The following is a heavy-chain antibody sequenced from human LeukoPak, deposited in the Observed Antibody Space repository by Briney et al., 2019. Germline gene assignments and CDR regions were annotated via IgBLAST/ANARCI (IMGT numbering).Heavy chain of an antibody. J-gene: IGHJ6*02. CDR1: GYTFTSYG. D-gene: IGHD2-2*01. CDR3: ASPYCSSTSCYYYYYYGMDV. CDR2: IIPIFGTA. V-gene: IGHV1-69*13. Sequence: SVKVSCKASGYTFTSYGISWVRQAPGQGLEWMGGIIPIFGTANYAQKFQGRVTITADESTSTAYMELSSLRSEDTAVYYCASPYCSSTSCYYYYYYGMDVWGQGTTVTVSS.